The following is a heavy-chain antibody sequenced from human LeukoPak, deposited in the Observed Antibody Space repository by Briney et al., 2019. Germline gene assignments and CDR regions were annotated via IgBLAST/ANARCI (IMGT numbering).Heavy chain of an antibody. V-gene: IGHV1-2*02. CDR2: INPNSGGT. Sequence: ASVKVSCKASGYTFTGYYMHWVRQAPGQGLEWMGWINPNSGGTNYAQKFQGRVTMTRDTSISTAYMELSRLRSDDTAVYYCAIPFGERCSGGSCYSDAGAFDIWGQGTMVTVSS. J-gene: IGHJ3*02. CDR1: GYTFTGYY. D-gene: IGHD2-15*01. CDR3: AIPFGERCSGGSCYSDAGAFDI.